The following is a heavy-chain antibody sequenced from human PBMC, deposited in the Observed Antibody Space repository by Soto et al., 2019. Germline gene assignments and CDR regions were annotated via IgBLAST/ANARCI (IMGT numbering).Heavy chain of an antibody. D-gene: IGHD2-2*01. CDR1: GFTFSCYW. CDR2: IKQDGSEK. V-gene: IGHV3-7*01. Sequence: GGSLRLSCAASGFTFSCYWMSWVRQAPGKGLEWVANIKQDGSEKYYVDSVKGRFTISRDNAKNSLYLLMNSLRAEDTAVYYCAKNNRYCSSTNCFVFDYWGQGTLVTVSS. CDR3: AKNNRYCSSTNCFVFDY. J-gene: IGHJ4*02.